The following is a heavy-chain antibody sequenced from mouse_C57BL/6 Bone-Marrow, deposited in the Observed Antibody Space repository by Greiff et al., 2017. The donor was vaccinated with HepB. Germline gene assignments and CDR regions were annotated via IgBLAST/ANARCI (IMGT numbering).Heavy chain of an antibody. D-gene: IGHD2-5*01. CDR3: ARRGKSNYVAC. V-gene: IGHV1-55*01. Sequence: QVQLQQSGTVLARPGASVKMSCKASGYTFTSYWINWVKKRPGQGLEWIGDIYPGSGSTNYNEKFKSKATLTVDTSASTAYMQLRSLTSEDSAVYYCARRGKSNYVACWGQGTMVTVSA. CDR2: IYPGSGST. CDR1: GYTFTSYW. J-gene: IGHJ3*01.